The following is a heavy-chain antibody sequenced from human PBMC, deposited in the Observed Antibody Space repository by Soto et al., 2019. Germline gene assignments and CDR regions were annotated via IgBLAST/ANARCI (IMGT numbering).Heavy chain of an antibody. CDR2: INHSGST. D-gene: IGHD2-8*02. Sequence: SETLSLTCAVYGGSFSCYYWTWIRQPPGTGLEWIGEINHSGSTNYNPSLKSRVTISVDTSKNQFSLKLTSVTTADTAVYYCARDKITGLFDYWGQGTLVTVSS. CDR3: ARDKITGLFDY. V-gene: IGHV4-34*01. CDR1: GGSFSCYY. J-gene: IGHJ4*02.